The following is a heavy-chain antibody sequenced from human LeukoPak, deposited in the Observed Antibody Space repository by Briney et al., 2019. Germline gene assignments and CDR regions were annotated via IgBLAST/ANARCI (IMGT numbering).Heavy chain of an antibody. CDR3: ARDPNVLRYFDWLLGYFDY. J-gene: IGHJ4*02. CDR1: GYTFTSYD. CDR2: MNPNSGNT. D-gene: IGHD3-9*01. V-gene: IGHV1-8*03. Sequence: GASVKVSCKASGYTFTSYDINWVRQATGQGLEWMGWMNPNSGNTGYAQKFQGRVTITRNTSISTAYMELSSLRSEDTAVYYCARDPNVLRYFDWLLGYFDYWGQGTLVTVSS.